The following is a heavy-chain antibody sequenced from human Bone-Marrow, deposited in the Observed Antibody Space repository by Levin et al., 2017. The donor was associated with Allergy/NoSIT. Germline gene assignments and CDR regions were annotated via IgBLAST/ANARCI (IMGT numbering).Heavy chain of an antibody. D-gene: IGHD3-3*01. Sequence: GGSLRLSCAASGFTLSSNWMSWVRQAPGKGLEWVANIKQDGTDKNYVDSVKGRFTISRDNAKNSLYLQMNSLRVEDTAMYYCARDEWKKKGFDPWGQGTLVTVSS. J-gene: IGHJ5*02. CDR1: GFTLSSNW. CDR3: ARDEWKKKGFDP. V-gene: IGHV3-7*01. CDR2: IKQDGTDK.